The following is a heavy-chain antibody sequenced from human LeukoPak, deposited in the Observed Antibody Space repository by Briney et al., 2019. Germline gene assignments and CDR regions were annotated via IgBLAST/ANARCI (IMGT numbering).Heavy chain of an antibody. V-gene: IGHV5-51*01. Sequence: KPGESLKISCKGSGYSFTSYWIGWVRQMPGKGLEWMGIIYPGDSDTRYSPPFQGQVTISADKSISTAYLQWSSLKASDTAMYYCARQYYDYVWGSYRLDYWGQGTLVTVSS. CDR3: ARQYYDYVWGSYRLDY. J-gene: IGHJ4*02. CDR1: GYSFTSYW. CDR2: IYPGDSDT. D-gene: IGHD3-16*02.